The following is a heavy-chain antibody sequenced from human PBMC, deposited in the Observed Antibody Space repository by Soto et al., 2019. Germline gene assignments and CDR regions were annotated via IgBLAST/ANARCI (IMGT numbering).Heavy chain of an antibody. CDR1: GYSFTSYW. Sequence: PGESLKISCKGSGYSFTSYWIGWVRQMPGKGLEWMGIIYPGDSDTRYSPSFQGQVTISADKSISTAYLQWSSLKASDTAVYYCARVSYSSYPRYYYYGMDVWGQGTTVTVSS. V-gene: IGHV5-51*01. CDR2: IYPGDSDT. J-gene: IGHJ6*02. CDR3: ARVSYSSYPRYYYYGMDV. D-gene: IGHD6-6*01.